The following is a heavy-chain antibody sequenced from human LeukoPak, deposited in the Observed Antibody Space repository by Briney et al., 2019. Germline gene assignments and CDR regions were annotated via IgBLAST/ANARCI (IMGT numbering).Heavy chain of an antibody. J-gene: IGHJ6*02. V-gene: IGHV3-11*04. CDR2: ISRSGSTI. CDR1: GFTFSDYY. CDR3: ARARGSPMSYYYYGMDV. D-gene: IGHD3-10*01. Sequence: PGGSLRLSCAASGFTFSDYYMSWIRQAPGKGLEWVSYISRSGSTIYYADSVKGRFTISRDNAKNSLYLQMNSLRAEDTAVYYCARARGSPMSYYYYGMDVWGQGTTVTVSS.